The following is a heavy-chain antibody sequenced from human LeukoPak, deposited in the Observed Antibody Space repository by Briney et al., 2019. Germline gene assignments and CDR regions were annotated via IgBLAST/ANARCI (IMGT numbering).Heavy chain of an antibody. V-gene: IGHV1-8*01. CDR3: ARGLRMVAAANGY. J-gene: IGHJ4*02. CDR2: MNPNSGNT. D-gene: IGHD2-15*01. CDR1: GYTFTSYD. Sequence: GASVKVSCKTSGYTFTSYDINWVRQATGQGLEWMGWMNPNSGNTGYAQKFQGRVTMTRNTSISTAYMELSSLRSEDTAVYYCARGLRMVAAANGYWGQGTLVTVSS.